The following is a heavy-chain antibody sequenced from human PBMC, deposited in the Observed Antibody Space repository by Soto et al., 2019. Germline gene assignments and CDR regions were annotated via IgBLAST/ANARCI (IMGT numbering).Heavy chain of an antibody. J-gene: IGHJ4*02. V-gene: IGHV4-31*03. D-gene: IGHD5-18*01. CDR3: ARSGYSYGPNPLLY. CDR2: IYYSGST. CDR1: GGSISSGGYY. Sequence: PSETLSLTSTVSGGSISSGGYYWSWIRQHPGKGLEWIGYIYYSGSTYYNPSLKSRVTISVDTSKNQFSLKLSSVTAADTVVYYCARSGYSYGPNPLLYWGQGTLVTSPQ.